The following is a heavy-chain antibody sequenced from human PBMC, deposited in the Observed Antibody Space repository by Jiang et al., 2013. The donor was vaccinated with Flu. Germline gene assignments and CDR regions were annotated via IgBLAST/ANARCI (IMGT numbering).Heavy chain of an antibody. Sequence: FTFGDYAMSWVRQAPGKGLEWVGFIRSKPFGETTEYAASVKGRFTISRDDSKSIAYLQMNSLKTEDTAVYYCKAGFTAAFDMWGQGTMVTVSS. CDR2: IRSKPFGETT. CDR3: KAGFTAAFDM. D-gene: IGHD2-21*02. CDR1: FTFGDYA. J-gene: IGHJ3*02. V-gene: IGHV3-49*04.